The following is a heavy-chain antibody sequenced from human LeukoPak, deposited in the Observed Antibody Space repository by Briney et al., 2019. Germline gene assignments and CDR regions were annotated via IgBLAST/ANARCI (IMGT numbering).Heavy chain of an antibody. CDR1: GYTFTSYY. CDR2: INPSGGST. Sequence: ASVKVSCKASGYTFTSYYMHWVRQAPGQGLEWMGIINPSGGSTSYAQKFQGRVTMTRDISTSTVYMELSSLRYEDTAVYYCARATGYSSSWAPFEYWGQGILVTVSS. D-gene: IGHD6-13*01. J-gene: IGHJ4*02. CDR3: ARATGYSSSWAPFEY. V-gene: IGHV1-46*01.